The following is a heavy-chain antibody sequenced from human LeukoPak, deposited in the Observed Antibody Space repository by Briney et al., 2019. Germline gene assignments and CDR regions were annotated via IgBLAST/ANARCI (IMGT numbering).Heavy chain of an antibody. J-gene: IGHJ4*02. V-gene: IGHV3-23*01. Sequence: SGRSLRLSCAASGFTFSNSAMYWFRQAPGKGLEWVSAISGSGGSTYYADSVKGRFTISRDNSKNTLYLQMNSLRAEDTAVYYCAKSTSTVTTLPFDYWGQGTLVTVSS. D-gene: IGHD4-11*01. CDR1: GFTFSNSA. CDR2: ISGSGGST. CDR3: AKSTSTVTTLPFDY.